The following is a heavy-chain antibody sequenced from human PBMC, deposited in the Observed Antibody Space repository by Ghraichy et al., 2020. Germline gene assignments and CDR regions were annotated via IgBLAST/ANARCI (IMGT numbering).Heavy chain of an antibody. CDR3: ARRAVTNFDY. D-gene: IGHD4-11*01. Sequence: ESLNISCTVSGGSISGSSYYWDWIRQPPGKGLEWIGSIYYSGITYYSPSLKSRVTISVDTSKNQFSLRLSSVTAADTAVYYCARRAVTNFDYWGQGTLVTVSS. J-gene: IGHJ4*02. CDR2: IYYSGIT. V-gene: IGHV4-39*01. CDR1: GGSISGSSYY.